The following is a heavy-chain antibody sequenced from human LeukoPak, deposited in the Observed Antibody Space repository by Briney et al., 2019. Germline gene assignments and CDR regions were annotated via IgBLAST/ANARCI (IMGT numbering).Heavy chain of an antibody. J-gene: IGHJ4*02. CDR1: GFTFSSYS. CDR3: ARAEAYGGNSFFLY. D-gene: IGHD4-23*01. Sequence: GGSPRLSCAASGFTFSSYSMNWVRQAPGKGLEWVSSISSSSSYIYYADSVKGRFTISRDNAKNSLYLQMNSLRAEDTAVYYCARAEAYGGNSFFLYWGQGTLVTVSS. V-gene: IGHV3-21*01. CDR2: ISSSSSYI.